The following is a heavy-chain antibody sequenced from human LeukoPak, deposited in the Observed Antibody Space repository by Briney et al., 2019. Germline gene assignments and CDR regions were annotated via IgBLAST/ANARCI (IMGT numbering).Heavy chain of an antibody. CDR3: AKDGYCSGGSCRKTDAFDI. CDR2: T. J-gene: IGHJ3*02. V-gene: IGHV3-53*01. D-gene: IGHD2-15*01. Sequence: TYYADSVKGRFTISRDNSKNTLYLQMNSLRAEDTAVYYCAKDGYCSGGSCRKTDAFDIWGQGTMVTVSS.